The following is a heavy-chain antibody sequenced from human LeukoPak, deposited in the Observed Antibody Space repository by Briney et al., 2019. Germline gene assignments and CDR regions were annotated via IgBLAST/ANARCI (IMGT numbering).Heavy chain of an antibody. CDR1: GYTFTSYY. Sequence: ASVKDSCKASGYTFTSYYMHSVRQAPGQGVEWMGIINPIGGSTSYAQKLQGRVTLTEDTSTDTAYMELSSLRYEETPVYYSATVMGYYDTWFDPWGEGTLVTVSS. CDR3: ATVMGYYDTWFDP. D-gene: IGHD3-22*01. CDR2: INPIGGST. J-gene: IGHJ5*02. V-gene: IGHV1-46*01.